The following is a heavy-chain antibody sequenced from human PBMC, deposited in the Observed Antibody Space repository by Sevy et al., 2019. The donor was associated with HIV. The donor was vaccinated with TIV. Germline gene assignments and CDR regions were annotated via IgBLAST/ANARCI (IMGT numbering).Heavy chain of an antibody. V-gene: IGHV3-23*01. J-gene: IGHJ4*02. CDR3: AKDHSGYDYYNHFDY. D-gene: IGHD5-12*01. CDR2: ISGSGGST. CDR1: GFTFSSYA. Sequence: GGSLRLSCAASGFTFSSYAMSWVRQAPGKGLEWVSAISGSGGSTYYADSVKGRFIISRDNSKNTLYLQMNSLRAEDTAVYYCAKDHSGYDYYNHFDYWGQGTLVTVSS.